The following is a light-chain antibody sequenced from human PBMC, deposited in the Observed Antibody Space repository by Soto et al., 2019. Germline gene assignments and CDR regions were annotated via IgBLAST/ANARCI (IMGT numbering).Light chain of an antibody. J-gene: IGKJ2*01. CDR1: QSIQPF. CDR2: LAS. CDR3: KHYNSHSYYT. Sequence: DIQLTQFPSTLSASVGDAVTITCRASQSIQPFLAWYQQKPGKAPKLLIYLASRLESGVASRFSGSGSGTEFGTEFTLTISILQPYDFSIYFCKHYNSHSYYTFGQGTKLEVK. V-gene: IGKV1-5*03.